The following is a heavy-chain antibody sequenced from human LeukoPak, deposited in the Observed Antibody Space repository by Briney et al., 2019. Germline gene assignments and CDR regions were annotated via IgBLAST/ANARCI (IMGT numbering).Heavy chain of an antibody. J-gene: IGHJ3*02. Sequence: KPSETLSLTCTVSGGSISSSSYYWGWIRQPPGKWLEWIGSIYYSGSTYYNPSLKSRVPISVDTSKNQFSLKLSSVTAADTAVYYCASVGIFGVVTHDAFDIWGQGTMVTVSS. D-gene: IGHD3-3*02. CDR1: GGSISSSSYY. V-gene: IGHV4-39*01. CDR2: IYYSGST. CDR3: ASVGIFGVVTHDAFDI.